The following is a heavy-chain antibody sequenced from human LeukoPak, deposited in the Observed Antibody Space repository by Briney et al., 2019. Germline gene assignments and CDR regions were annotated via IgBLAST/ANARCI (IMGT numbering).Heavy chain of an antibody. D-gene: IGHD5-18*01. J-gene: IGHJ6*03. Sequence: SETLSLTCAVYGGSFSGYYWSWIRQPPGKGLEWIGEINHSGSTNYNPSLKSRVTISVDTSKNQFSLKLSSVTAADTAVYYCAREYSYGYYYYYYMDVWGKGTTVTVSS. CDR2: INHSGST. CDR1: GGSFSGYY. CDR3: AREYSYGYYYYYYMDV. V-gene: IGHV4-34*01.